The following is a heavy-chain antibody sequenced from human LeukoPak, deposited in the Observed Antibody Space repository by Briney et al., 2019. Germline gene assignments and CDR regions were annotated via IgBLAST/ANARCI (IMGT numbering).Heavy chain of an antibody. V-gene: IGHV4-59*08. CDR3: ATQGIWSGSYNWFDP. Sequence: SETLSLTCTGSGGSISSYDWSWIRQPPGKGLEWIGYIYYSGSTNYNPSLKSRVTTSVDTSKNQFSLKLSSVTAADTAVYYCATQGIWSGSYNWFDPWGQGTLVTVSS. CDR2: IYYSGST. D-gene: IGHD3-3*01. CDR1: GGSISSYD. J-gene: IGHJ5*02.